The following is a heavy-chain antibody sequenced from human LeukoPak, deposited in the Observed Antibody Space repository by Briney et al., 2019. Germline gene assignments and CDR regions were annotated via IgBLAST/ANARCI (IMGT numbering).Heavy chain of an antibody. CDR2: ISSSSSYI. CDR3: ARDLGRDYYDSSGYYNDY. J-gene: IGHJ4*02. Sequence: GGSLRLSCAASGFTLSSYSMNWVRQAPGKGLEWVSSISSSSSYIYYADSVKGRFTISRDNAKNSLYPQMNSLRAEDTAVYYCARDLGRDYYDSSGYYNDYWGQGTLVTVSS. CDR1: GFTLSSYS. V-gene: IGHV3-21*01. D-gene: IGHD3-22*01.